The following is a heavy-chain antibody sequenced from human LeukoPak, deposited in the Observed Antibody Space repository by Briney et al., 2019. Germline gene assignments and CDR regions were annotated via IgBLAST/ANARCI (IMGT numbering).Heavy chain of an antibody. V-gene: IGHV4-39*01. CDR1: GGSISSSSYY. CDR2: IYYSGST. Sequence: PSETLSLTCTVSGGSISSSSYYWGWLRQPPGKGLAWIGSIYYSGSTYYNPSLKRRVTISVDTSKNQFSLKLSSVTAADTAVYFCARQREYCSSTSWYTEEQNWFDPWGQGTLVTVAS. D-gene: IGHD2-2*02. J-gene: IGHJ5*02. CDR3: ARQREYCSSTSWYTEEQNWFDP.